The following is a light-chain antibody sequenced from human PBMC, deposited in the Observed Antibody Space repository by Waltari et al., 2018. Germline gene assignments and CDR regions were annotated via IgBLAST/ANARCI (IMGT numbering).Light chain of an antibody. CDR3: QQYYSIPPA. V-gene: IGKV4-1*01. CDR1: QSVLYSSNNENY. CDR2: WAS. Sequence: DIVMTQSPDSLAVSLGERATTNCKSSQSVLYSSNNENYLAWYQQKPGQPPKLLIYWASARTSGVPDRFSGSGSGTDFTLTISSLQAEDVAVYYCQQYYSIPPAFGQGTKLEIQ. J-gene: IGKJ2*01.